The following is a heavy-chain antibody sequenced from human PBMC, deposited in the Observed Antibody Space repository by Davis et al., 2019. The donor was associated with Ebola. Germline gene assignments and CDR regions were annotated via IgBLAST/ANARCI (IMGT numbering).Heavy chain of an antibody. CDR3: AKTPYYYYGMDV. CDR2: IDPSDSYT. Sequence: GESLKISCKGSGYSFTSYWISWVRQMPGKGLEWMGRIDPSDSYTNYSPSFQGHVTISADKSISTAYLQWSSLKASDTAMYYCAKTPYYYYGMDVWGQGTTVTVSS. D-gene: IGHD3-16*01. V-gene: IGHV5-10-1*01. CDR1: GYSFTSYW. J-gene: IGHJ6*02.